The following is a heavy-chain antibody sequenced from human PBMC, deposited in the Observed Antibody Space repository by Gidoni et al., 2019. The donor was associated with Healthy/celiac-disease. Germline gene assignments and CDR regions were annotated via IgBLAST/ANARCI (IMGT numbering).Heavy chain of an antibody. V-gene: IGHV4-59*01. D-gene: IGHD2-21*02. CDR1: GGSISSYS. CDR3: AREAGYCGGDCYAWDDAFDI. CDR2: IYYSGST. J-gene: IGHJ3*02. Sequence: QVQLQESCPGLVKPSETLSLTCTVSGGSISSYSCSWIRQPPGKGLEWIGYIYYSGSTTYNPSLKSRVTISVDTSKNQFSLRLSSVTAADTAVYYCAREAGYCGGDCYAWDDAFDIWGQGKMVTVSS.